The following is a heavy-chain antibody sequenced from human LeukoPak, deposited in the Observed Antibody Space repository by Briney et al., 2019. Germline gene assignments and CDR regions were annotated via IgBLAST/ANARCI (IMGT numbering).Heavy chain of an antibody. J-gene: IGHJ4*02. CDR2: LYSDGNT. CDR3: ARGVEPLAANTLAY. D-gene: IGHD1-14*01. V-gene: IGHV3-53*01. CDR1: EFTVITND. Sequence: GGSLRLSGAASEFTVITNDMTWVRQAAGKGLEWVSVLYSDGNTKYADSVQGRFTISRDNSKNTLYLEMNSLSPDDTAVYYCARGVEPLAANTLAYWGQGTLVTVSS.